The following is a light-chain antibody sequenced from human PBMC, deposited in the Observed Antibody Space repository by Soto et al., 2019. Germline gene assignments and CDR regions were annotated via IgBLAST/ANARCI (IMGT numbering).Light chain of an antibody. V-gene: IGKV3-15*01. Sequence: EIVMTQSPATLSVSPGERATLSCRASQSVSSNLAWYQQKPGQAPRLLMYGASTRATGCPARFSGTGSGTEFTLTISRLEPEDFAVYYCQQYNSYSFGQGTKVDI. CDR1: QSVSSN. J-gene: IGKJ3*01. CDR3: QQYNSYS. CDR2: GAS.